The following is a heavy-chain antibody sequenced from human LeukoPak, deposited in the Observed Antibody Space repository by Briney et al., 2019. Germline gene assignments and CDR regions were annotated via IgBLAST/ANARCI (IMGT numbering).Heavy chain of an antibody. J-gene: IGHJ4*02. Sequence: GGSQRLFYGASRFTFNIYCMHGVRQAPAKGREEGADISYDGSNKYYADCAEGRFTVSRQNSKPTLYLQMNSLRAEPSAVYYCAKDGSGGRPYYFASWGEGKPVTASS. CDR3: AKDGSGGRPYYFAS. V-gene: IGHV3-30*18. CDR1: RFTFNIYC. CDR2: ISYDGSNK. D-gene: IGHD2-15*01.